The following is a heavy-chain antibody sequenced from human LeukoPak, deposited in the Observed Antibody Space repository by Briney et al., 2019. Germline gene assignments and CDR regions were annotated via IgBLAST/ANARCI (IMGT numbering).Heavy chain of an antibody. Sequence: ASETLSLTCAVSGSSISSDYYWGWIRQPPGKGLEWIGSINHSGRTYYNPSLKSRVTISEDTSKNQFSLKLSSVTAADTAVYYCARAFRGIFGVFEAFDIWGQGTMVTVSS. J-gene: IGHJ3*02. CDR3: ARAFRGIFGVFEAFDI. V-gene: IGHV4-38-2*01. D-gene: IGHD3-3*01. CDR1: GSSISSDYY. CDR2: INHSGRT.